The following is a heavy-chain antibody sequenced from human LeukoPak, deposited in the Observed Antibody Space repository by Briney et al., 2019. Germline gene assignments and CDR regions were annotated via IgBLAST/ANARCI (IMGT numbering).Heavy chain of an antibody. V-gene: IGHV1-69*05. J-gene: IGHJ6*03. Sequence: ASVKVSCKASGGTFSSYAISWVRQAPGQGLEWMGGIIPIFGTANYAQKFQGRVTITTDESTSTAYMELSSLRSEDTAVYYCARTHITGTTILRPPRSYYYMDVWGKGTTVTVSS. CDR3: ARTHITGTTILRPPRSYYYMDV. D-gene: IGHD1-7*01. CDR1: GGTFSSYA. CDR2: IIPIFGTA.